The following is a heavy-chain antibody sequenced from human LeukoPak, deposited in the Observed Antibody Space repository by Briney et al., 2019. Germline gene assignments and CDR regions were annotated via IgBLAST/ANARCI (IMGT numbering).Heavy chain of an antibody. V-gene: IGHV5-51*01. CDR3: ARRVAAAGTNWFDP. CDR1: GYSLTSYW. J-gene: IGHJ5*02. CDR2: IYPGDSDT. Sequence: GESLKISCKGSGYSLTSYWIGWVRQMPGKGLEWTGIIYPGDSDTRYSPSFQGQVTISADKSISTAYLQWSSLKASDTAMYYCARRVAAAGTNWFDPWGQGTLVTVSS. D-gene: IGHD6-13*01.